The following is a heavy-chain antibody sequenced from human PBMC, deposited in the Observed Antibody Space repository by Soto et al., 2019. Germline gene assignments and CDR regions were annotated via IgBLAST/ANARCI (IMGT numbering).Heavy chain of an antibody. CDR1: NGSLDGYY. CDR2: INHTGST. D-gene: IGHD5-18*01. Sequence: QVQLQQWGAGLLKPSETLSLTCAVHNGSLDGYYWSWIRQAPGKGLEWIGEINHTGSTHFNPSLKSRASMSIDTSKSQVSQTRSSATAAGTAVYGCARGVGYTYGSAVYWGPGTLVTVS. CDR3: ARGVGYTYGSAVY. V-gene: IGHV4-34*01. J-gene: IGHJ4*02.